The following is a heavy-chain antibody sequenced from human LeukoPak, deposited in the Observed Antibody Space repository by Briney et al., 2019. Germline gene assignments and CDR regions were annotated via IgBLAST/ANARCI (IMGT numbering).Heavy chain of an antibody. D-gene: IGHD3-22*01. CDR2: INPNSGGT. CDR3: ARGGYYYDSSGYYYVVSYFDY. CDR1: GYTFTGYY. V-gene: IGHV1-2*02. Sequence: ASVKVSCKASGYTFTGYYIHWVRQAPGQGLEWMGWINPNSGGTNYAQKFQGRVTMTRDTSISTAYMELSRLRSDDTAVYYCARGGYYYDSSGYYYVVSYFDYWGQGTLVTVSS. J-gene: IGHJ4*02.